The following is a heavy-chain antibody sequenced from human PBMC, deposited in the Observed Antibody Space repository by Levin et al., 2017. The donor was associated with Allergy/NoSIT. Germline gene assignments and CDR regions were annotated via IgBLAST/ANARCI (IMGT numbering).Heavy chain of an antibody. J-gene: IGHJ4*02. CDR3: ARCGHGAPYYSDY. Sequence: GESLKISCQGSGYSFTKSWIGWVRQMPGKGLEWMGIIYPGDSDTRYSPSFQGQVTISADKSTRTVYLQWSSLKASDTAMYYCARCGHGAPYYSDYWGQGTLVTVSS. CDR2: IYPGDSDT. D-gene: IGHD2-21*01. V-gene: IGHV5-51*01. CDR1: GYSFTKSW.